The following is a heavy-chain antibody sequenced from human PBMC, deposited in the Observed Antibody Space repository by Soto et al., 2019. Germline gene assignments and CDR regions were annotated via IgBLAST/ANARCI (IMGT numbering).Heavy chain of an antibody. CDR1: GFTFSSYW. V-gene: IGHV3-74*01. D-gene: IGHD1-26*01. J-gene: IGHJ4*02. CDR3: ARWRSGSYSAFDY. Sequence: PGGSLRLSCAASGFTFSSYWMYWVRQAPGKGLVWVSRINTDGSSTSYADFVKGRFSISRDNATSTVYMELSSLRSDDTAVYYCARWRSGSYSAFDYWGQGTLVTVSS. CDR2: INTDGSST.